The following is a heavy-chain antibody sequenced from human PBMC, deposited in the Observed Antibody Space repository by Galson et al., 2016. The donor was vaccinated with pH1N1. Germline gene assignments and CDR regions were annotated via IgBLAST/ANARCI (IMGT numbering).Heavy chain of an antibody. D-gene: IGHD6-13*01. Sequence: SLRLSCAASGFTLSDYYMNWIRETPERGLEWLSSIGSSGNVAYADSVKGRFTISRDNAQNSLLLQMDSLRVDDTALYYCAREWGIGAAGPLDSWGQGALGIVPS. CDR3: AREWGIGAAGPLDS. J-gene: IGHJ4*02. CDR1: GFTLSDYY. CDR2: IGSSGNV. V-gene: IGHV3-11*01.